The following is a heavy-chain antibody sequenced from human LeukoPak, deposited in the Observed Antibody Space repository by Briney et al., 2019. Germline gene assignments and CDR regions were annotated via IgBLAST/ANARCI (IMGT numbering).Heavy chain of an antibody. CDR2: ISGGGGST. J-gene: IGHJ4*02. V-gene: IGHV3-23*01. CDR1: GFTLSSSA. Sequence: GGSLRLSCAASGFTLSSSAMSWVRQAPGKGLEWVSAISGGGGSTYYADSAKGRFTISRDNSKNTLYLQMNSLRAEDTAVYYCAKANYYDSSGYFDYWGQGTLVTVSS. D-gene: IGHD3-22*01. CDR3: AKANYYDSSGYFDY.